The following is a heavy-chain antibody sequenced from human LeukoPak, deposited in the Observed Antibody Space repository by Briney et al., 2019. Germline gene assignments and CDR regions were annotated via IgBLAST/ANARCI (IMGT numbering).Heavy chain of an antibody. D-gene: IGHD6-19*01. Sequence: SETLSLTCTVSGGSISSYYWSWIRQPAGKGLEWIGRIYTSGSTNYNPSLKSRVTMSVDTSKNQFSLKLSSVTAADTAVYYCAREGRIAVAGHFDYWGQGTLVTVSS. CDR2: IYTSGST. CDR1: GGSISSYY. J-gene: IGHJ4*02. CDR3: AREGRIAVAGHFDY. V-gene: IGHV4-4*07.